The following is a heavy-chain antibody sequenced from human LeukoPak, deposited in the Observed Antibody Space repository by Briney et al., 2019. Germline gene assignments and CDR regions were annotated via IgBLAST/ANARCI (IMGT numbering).Heavy chain of an antibody. Sequence: PGGSLRLSCAASGFTFSSYGMHWVRQAPGKGLEWVAVIWSDGSNKYYVDSVKGRFTISRDNSKSTLYLQMNSLRAEDTAVYYCARDLKALRYFDWLSDWGQGTLVTVSS. J-gene: IGHJ4*02. V-gene: IGHV3-33*01. D-gene: IGHD3-9*01. CDR2: IWSDGSNK. CDR3: ARDLKALRYFDWLSD. CDR1: GFTFSSYG.